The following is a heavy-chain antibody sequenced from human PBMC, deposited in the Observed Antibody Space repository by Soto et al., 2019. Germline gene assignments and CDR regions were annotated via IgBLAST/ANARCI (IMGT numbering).Heavy chain of an antibody. Sequence: ASVKVSCKASGYTFTSYGISWVRQAPGQGLEWMGWISAYNGNTNYAQKLQGRVTMTTDTSTSTAYMELRSLRSDDTAVYYCARDGGIAARYYYYYYGMGVWGQGTTVTVSS. CDR3: ARDGGIAARYYYYYYGMGV. CDR2: ISAYNGNT. J-gene: IGHJ6*02. D-gene: IGHD6-6*01. V-gene: IGHV1-18*04. CDR1: GYTFTSYG.